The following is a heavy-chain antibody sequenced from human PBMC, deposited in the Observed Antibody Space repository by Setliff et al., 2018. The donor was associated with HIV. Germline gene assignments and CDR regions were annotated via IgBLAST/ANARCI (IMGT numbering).Heavy chain of an antibody. V-gene: IGHV4-34*10. CDR2: ITPSGAT. J-gene: IGHJ4*02. Sequence: PSETLSLTCAVYGGSVSGHYWGWFRQPPGKGLEWIGEITPSGATNYLPSLKSRVTIPRDNAKSSLYLQMNSLRAEDTAVYYCAIQALWYSSSWYPFSDYWGQGTLVTVSS. CDR1: GGSVSGHY. CDR3: AIQALWYSSSWYPFSDY. D-gene: IGHD6-13*01.